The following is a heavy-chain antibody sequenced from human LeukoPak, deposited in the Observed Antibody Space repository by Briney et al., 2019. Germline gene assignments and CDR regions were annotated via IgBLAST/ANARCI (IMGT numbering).Heavy chain of an antibody. CDR2: IWHDGGRK. CDR1: GFTFCTHG. D-gene: IGHD5-12*01. J-gene: IGHJ4*02. CDR3: ARDIGNSGFNLDY. V-gene: IGHV3-33*01. Sequence: PGRSLRLSCVVSGFTFCTHGFHWVRQAPGKGLEWVSVIWHDGGRKEYADSVRGRFTISRDNSNLYLQMNSLRAEDTAIYYCARDIGNSGFNLDYWGQGTPVTVSS.